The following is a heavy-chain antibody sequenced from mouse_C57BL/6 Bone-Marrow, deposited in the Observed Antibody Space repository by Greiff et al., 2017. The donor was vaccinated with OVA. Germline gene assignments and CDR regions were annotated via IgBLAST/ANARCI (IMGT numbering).Heavy chain of an antibody. CDR2: INPNNGGT. CDR1: GYTFTDYY. Sequence: VQLQQSGPELVKPGASVKISCKASGYTFTDYYMNWVKQSHGKSLEWIGDINPNNGGTSYNQKFKGKATLTVDKSSSTAYMELRSLTSEDSAVYYCARRPDAMDYWGQGTSVTVSS. V-gene: IGHV1-26*01. J-gene: IGHJ4*01. CDR3: ARRPDAMDY.